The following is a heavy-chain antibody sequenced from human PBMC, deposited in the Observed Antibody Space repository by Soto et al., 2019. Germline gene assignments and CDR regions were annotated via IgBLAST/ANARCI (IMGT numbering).Heavy chain of an antibody. CDR3: AIVFLGGHSDY. D-gene: IGHD3-3*01. Sequence: ASVKVSCKASGYPFTGYYIHWVRQAPGQGLEWMGIINPSGGGTTYAQKFKGRVTMTRDTSIRTAYINLSSLRSDDMAVFFCAIVFLGGHSDYWGQGTLVTVFS. CDR1: GYPFTGYY. V-gene: IGHV1-46*01. J-gene: IGHJ4*02. CDR2: INPSGGGT.